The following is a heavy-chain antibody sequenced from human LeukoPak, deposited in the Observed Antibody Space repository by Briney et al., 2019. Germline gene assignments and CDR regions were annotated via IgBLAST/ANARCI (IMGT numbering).Heavy chain of an antibody. CDR1: GYTFTYNN. CDR2: TNLNNGDT. V-gene: IGHV1-2*02. Sequence: ASVKVSCKASGYTFTYNNMNGGGQAPGQGMEGRGGTNLNNGDTNNAQKVQGRVTMTRDRAISKDHMAVSRLRSDDTAVYYCARANFLYCISTTCLFDYWGQGTLVTVSS. D-gene: IGHD2-2*01. CDR3: ARANFLYCISTTCLFDY. J-gene: IGHJ4*02.